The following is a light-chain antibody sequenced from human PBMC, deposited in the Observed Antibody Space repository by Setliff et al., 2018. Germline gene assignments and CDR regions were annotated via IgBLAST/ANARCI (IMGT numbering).Light chain of an antibody. CDR2: EVS. CDR1: SSGIGGYNY. CDR3: SSYASSSIPYV. J-gene: IGLJ1*01. V-gene: IGLV2-14*01. Sequence: QSALAQPASVSGSPGQSITISCTGTSSGIGGYNYVSWYQQHSGKAPKLMIYEVSNRPSGVSNRFSGSKSGNTASLTISGLQAEDEADYYCSSYASSSIPYVFGSGTKVTVL.